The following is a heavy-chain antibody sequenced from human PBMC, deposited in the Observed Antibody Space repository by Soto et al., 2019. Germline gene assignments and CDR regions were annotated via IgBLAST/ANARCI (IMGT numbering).Heavy chain of an antibody. J-gene: IGHJ6*03. CDR1: GYSFTSHG. CDR3: ARMVRGSNIDYYHYMDV. D-gene: IGHD3-10*01. CDR2: ISASNGDT. Sequence: QVQLVQSGDEVKKPGASVKVSCKASGYSFTSHGISWVRQAPGQGLEWMAWISASNGDTNYAQKFQGRVTVTTDTSTSTGYMELRSLRSEDTAVYYCARMVRGSNIDYYHYMDVWGKGTTVTVSS. V-gene: IGHV1-18*01.